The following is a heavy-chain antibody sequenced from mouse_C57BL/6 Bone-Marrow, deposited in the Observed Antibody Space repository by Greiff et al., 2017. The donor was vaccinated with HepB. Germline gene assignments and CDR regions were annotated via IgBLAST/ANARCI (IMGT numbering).Heavy chain of an antibody. D-gene: IGHD2-3*01. J-gene: IGHJ2*01. CDR1: GFTFSSYA. V-gene: IGHV5-4*01. Sequence: EVKLVESGGGLVKPGGSLKLSCAASGFTFSSYAMSWVRPTPEKRLEWVATISDGGSYTYYPDNVTGRFTISRDNAKNNLYLQMSHLKSEDTAMYYCARDRIYDGFPYFDYWGKGTTRTVAS. CDR2: ISDGGSYT. CDR3: ARDRIYDGFPYFDY.